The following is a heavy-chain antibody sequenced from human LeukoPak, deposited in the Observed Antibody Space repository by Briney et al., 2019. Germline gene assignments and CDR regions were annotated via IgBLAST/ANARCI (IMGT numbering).Heavy chain of an antibody. CDR1: GCTFSNQW. D-gene: IGHD3-10*01. J-gene: IGHJ3*01. Sequence: KPGESLEISCEASGCTFSNQWIGWVRQMPGKGLEWMGIIYPGDSDTRYSPSFQGQVTISVDKSVTTTYLQWHSLKASDTAMYYCARTGYHYGSGSHYAFDLWGQGTMVTVSS. CDR2: IYPGDSDT. V-gene: IGHV5-51*01. CDR3: ARTGYHYGSGSHYAFDL.